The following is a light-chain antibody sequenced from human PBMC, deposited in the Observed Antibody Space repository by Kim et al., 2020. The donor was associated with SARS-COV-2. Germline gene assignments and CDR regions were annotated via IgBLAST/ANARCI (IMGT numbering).Light chain of an antibody. J-gene: IGKJ2*01. CDR3: QQRQT. V-gene: IGKV1-33*01. CDR1: QDISNT. CDR2: DAS. Sequence: PSSLSAVVGDRVTITCQANQDISNTLNWYQQEPRKAPKLLIYDASILESGVSPRFSGSGSGTFFSLTINNLQPEDSATYFCQQRQTFGQGTKLEI.